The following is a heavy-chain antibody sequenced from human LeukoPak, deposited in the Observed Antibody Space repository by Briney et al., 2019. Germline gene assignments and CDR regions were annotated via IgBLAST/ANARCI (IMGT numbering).Heavy chain of an antibody. V-gene: IGHV3-33*01. CDR3: ASYSSSSIAEY. CDR1: GFTFSSYG. D-gene: IGHD6-6*01. J-gene: IGHJ4*02. Sequence: GGSLRLSCAASGFTFSSYGMHWVRQAPGKGLEWVAVIWYDGSNAYYADSVKGRFTISRDNSKNTVYLQMNSLRAEDTAVYYCASYSSSSIAEYRGQGTLVTVSS. CDR2: IWYDGSNA.